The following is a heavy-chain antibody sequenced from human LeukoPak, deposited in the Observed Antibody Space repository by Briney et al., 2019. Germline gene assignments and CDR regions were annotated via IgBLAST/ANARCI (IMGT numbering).Heavy chain of an antibody. CDR2: INPNSGGT. CDR3: AKVREVGTNIEVVVVDISGAFDM. Sequence: ASVKVSCKASGYTFTGYYMHWVRQAPGQGLEWMGWINPNSGGTNYAQKFQGRVTMTRDTSISTSYMELSSLRSDDTAVYFCAKVREVGTNIEVVVVDISGAFDMWGQGTKVTVSS. V-gene: IGHV1-2*02. D-gene: IGHD2-15*01. CDR1: GYTFTGYY. J-gene: IGHJ3*02.